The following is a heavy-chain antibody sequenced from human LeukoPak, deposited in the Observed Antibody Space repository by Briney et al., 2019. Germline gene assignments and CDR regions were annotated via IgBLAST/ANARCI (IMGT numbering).Heavy chain of an antibody. J-gene: IGHJ5*02. CDR1: GGSISSYY. V-gene: IGHV4-59*08. Sequence: SETLSLTCTVSGGSISSYYWSWIRQPPGKGLEWIGYIYYSGSTNYNPSLKSQVTISVDTSKNQFSLKLSSVTAADTAVYYCARQGGIAVAGYDWFDPWGQGTLVTVSS. CDR2: IYYSGST. CDR3: ARQGGIAVAGYDWFDP. D-gene: IGHD6-19*01.